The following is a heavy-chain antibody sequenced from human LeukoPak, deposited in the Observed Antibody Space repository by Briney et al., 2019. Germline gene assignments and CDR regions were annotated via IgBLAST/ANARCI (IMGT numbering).Heavy chain of an antibody. J-gene: IGHJ4*02. CDR1: GFTFSSYA. D-gene: IGHD3-22*01. CDR3: ARDQGRYDSSGYYQYYFDY. Sequence: GGSLRLSCAASGFTFSSYAMHWVRQAPGKGLEWVSVISYDGSNKYYAASVKGRFTISRDNSKNTLYLQMNSLRAEDTAVYYCARDQGRYDSSGYYQYYFDYWGQGTLVTVSS. V-gene: IGHV3-30*01. CDR2: ISYDGSNK.